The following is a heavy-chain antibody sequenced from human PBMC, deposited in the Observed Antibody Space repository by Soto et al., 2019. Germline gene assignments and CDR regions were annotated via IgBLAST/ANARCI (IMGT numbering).Heavy chain of an antibody. Sequence: GESLRLSCAASGFTFSSYAMSWVRQAPGKGLEWVSAISGSGGSTYYADSVKGRFTISRDNSKNTLYLQMNSLRAEDTAVYYCAREDYGGNAGWFDPWGQGTLVTVSS. CDR2: ISGSGGST. CDR1: GFTFSSYA. CDR3: AREDYGGNAGWFDP. J-gene: IGHJ5*02. V-gene: IGHV3-23*01. D-gene: IGHD4-17*01.